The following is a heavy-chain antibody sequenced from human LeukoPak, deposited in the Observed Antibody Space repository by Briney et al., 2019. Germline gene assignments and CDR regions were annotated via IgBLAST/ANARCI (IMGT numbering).Heavy chain of an antibody. Sequence: TGGSLRLSCTTSGFTFGDFAMARVRQTPERGLECVGSIREKASGGTTEYPASVKGRFTVSRDDSRSIAYLQMDSLKIEDTAVYYCSRWRVTSMLYSWGQGTLVTVSS. J-gene: IGHJ4*02. D-gene: IGHD2/OR15-2a*01. CDR1: GFTFGDFA. V-gene: IGHV3-49*04. CDR3: SRWRVTSMLYS. CDR2: IREKASGGTT.